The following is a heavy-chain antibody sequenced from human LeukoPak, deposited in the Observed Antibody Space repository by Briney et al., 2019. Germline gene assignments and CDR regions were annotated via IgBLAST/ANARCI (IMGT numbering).Heavy chain of an antibody. Sequence: ASVKVSCKASGYTFTNYDISWVRQAPGQGLEWMGWISAYNGNTNYAQKLQGRVTMTTDTSTSTAYMELRSLRSDDTAVYYCARSGVGYYYDSSGYYPLDYWGQGTLVTVSS. V-gene: IGHV1-18*01. CDR2: ISAYNGNT. CDR1: GYTFTNYD. CDR3: ARSGVGYYYDSSGYYPLDY. D-gene: IGHD3-22*01. J-gene: IGHJ4*02.